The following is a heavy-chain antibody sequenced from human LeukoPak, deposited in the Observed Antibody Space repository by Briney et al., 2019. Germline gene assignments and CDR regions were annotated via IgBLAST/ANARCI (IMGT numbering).Heavy chain of an antibody. V-gene: IGHV3-30*04. Sequence: GGSLRLSCAASGFTFSSYAMHWVRQAPGKGLEWVAVISYDGSNKYYADSVKGRFTISRDNSKNTLYLQMNSLRSEDTAVYYCARDNSARDEAWWFNPWGQGTLVTVSS. CDR3: ARDNSARDEAWWFNP. CDR1: GFTFSSYA. CDR2: ISYDGSNK. J-gene: IGHJ5*02. D-gene: IGHD5-24*01.